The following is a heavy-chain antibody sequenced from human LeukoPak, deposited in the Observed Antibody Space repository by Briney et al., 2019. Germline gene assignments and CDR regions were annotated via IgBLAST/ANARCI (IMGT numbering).Heavy chain of an antibody. V-gene: IGHV3-7*03. CDR3: VRNLAVAGTCFDS. CDR2: IKQDGSDR. J-gene: IGHJ4*02. Sequence: PGGSLRLSCAASGFTFRIYWMSWVRQAPGTGLEWVANIKQDGSDRNYVTSVRGRFTISRDNAESSLYLQMNSLRVEDTAVYYCVRNLAVAGTCFDSWGQGTLVTVSS. CDR1: GFTFRIYW. D-gene: IGHD6-19*01.